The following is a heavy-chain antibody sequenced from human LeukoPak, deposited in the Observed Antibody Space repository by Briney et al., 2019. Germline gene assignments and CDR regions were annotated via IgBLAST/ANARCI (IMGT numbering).Heavy chain of an antibody. CDR3: ARGSSGSYYYYYYMDV. CDR1: GGSISSYY. J-gene: IGHJ6*03. Sequence: SETLSLTCTVSGGSISSYYWSWIRQPPGKGLEWLGYIYYSGSTNYNPSLKSRVTISVDTSKNQFPLKLSSVTAADTAVYYCARGSSGSYYYYYYMDVWGKGTTVTVSS. V-gene: IGHV4-59*01. D-gene: IGHD1-26*01. CDR2: IYYSGST.